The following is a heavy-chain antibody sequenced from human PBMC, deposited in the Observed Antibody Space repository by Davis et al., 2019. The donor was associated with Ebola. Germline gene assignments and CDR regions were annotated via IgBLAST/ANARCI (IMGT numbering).Heavy chain of an antibody. V-gene: IGHV3-30*03. D-gene: IGHD2-21*02. Sequence: GGSLRLSCAASGFTFSSYGMHWVRQAPGKGLEWVAVISYDGSNKYYADSVKGRFTISRDNSKNTLYLQMNSLRAEDTAVYYCARGGATIVVVTAYYFDYWGQGTLVTVSS. CDR2: ISYDGSNK. CDR3: ARGGATIVVVTAYYFDY. CDR1: GFTFSSYG. J-gene: IGHJ4*02.